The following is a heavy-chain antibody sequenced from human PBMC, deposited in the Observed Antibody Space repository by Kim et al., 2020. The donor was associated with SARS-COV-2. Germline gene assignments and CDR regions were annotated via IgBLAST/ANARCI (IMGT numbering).Heavy chain of an antibody. CDR2: ISSSSSYI. V-gene: IGHV3-21*01. CDR3: ARDMVGATTNWFDP. Sequence: GGSLRLSCAASGFTFSSYSMNWVRQAPGKGLEWVSSISSSSSYIYYEDSVKGRFTISRDNAKNSLYLQMNSLRAEDTAVYYCARDMVGATTNWFDPWGQG. D-gene: IGHD1-26*01. J-gene: IGHJ5*02. CDR1: GFTFSSYS.